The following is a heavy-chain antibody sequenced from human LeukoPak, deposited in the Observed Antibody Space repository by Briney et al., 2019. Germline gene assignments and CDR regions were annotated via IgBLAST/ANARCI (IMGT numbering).Heavy chain of an antibody. Sequence: SETLSLTCTVPGGSISGDYWSWIRQPPGKGLEWIGYISYSATTNYNPSLKSRVSFSIDTSKAQFSLKLTSVSAADTAVYFCATGHSSGWFDYWGQGTLVSVSS. CDR3: ATGHSSGWFDY. V-gene: IGHV4-59*01. CDR1: GGSISGDY. D-gene: IGHD6-19*01. CDR2: ISYSATT. J-gene: IGHJ4*02.